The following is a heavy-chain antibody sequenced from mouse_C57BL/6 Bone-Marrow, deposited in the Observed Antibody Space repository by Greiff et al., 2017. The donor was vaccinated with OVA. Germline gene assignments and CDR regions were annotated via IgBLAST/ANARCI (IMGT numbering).Heavy chain of an antibody. CDR1: GYSFTSYY. D-gene: IGHD2-3*01. Sequence: QVQLKESGPELVKPGASVKISCKASGYSFTSYYIHWVKQRPGQGLEWIGWIYPGSGNTKYNEKFKGKATLTADTSSSTAYMQLSSLTSEDSAVYYCATDGYYGWFAYWGQGTLVTVSA. J-gene: IGHJ3*01. CDR2: IYPGSGNT. V-gene: IGHV1-66*01. CDR3: ATDGYYGWFAY.